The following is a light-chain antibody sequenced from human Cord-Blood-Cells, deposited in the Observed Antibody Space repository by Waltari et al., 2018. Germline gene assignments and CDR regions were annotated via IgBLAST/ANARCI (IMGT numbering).Light chain of an antibody. J-gene: IGKJ3*01. CDR1: QSIRSY. Sequence: DIQMTQSPSSLSASVGDRVTITCRASQSIRSYLNWYQQKPGKAPKLLIYAASSLQSGVPSRFSCSGSGTDFTLTISSLQPEDFATYYCQQSYSTPFTFGPGTKVDIK. CDR2: AAS. V-gene: IGKV1-39*01. CDR3: QQSYSTPFT.